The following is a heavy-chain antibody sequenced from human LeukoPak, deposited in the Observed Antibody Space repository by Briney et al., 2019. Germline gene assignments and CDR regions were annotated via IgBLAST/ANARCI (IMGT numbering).Heavy chain of an antibody. CDR3: ARARGPRRYDFWSGYLLGAFDI. CDR1: GGSISSYY. J-gene: IGHJ3*02. Sequence: SGTLSLTCTVSGGSISSYYWSWIRQPPGKGLEWIGYIYYSGSTNYNPSLKSRVTISVDTSKNQFSLKLSSVTAADTAVYYCARARGPRRYDFWSGYLLGAFDIWGQGTMVTVSS. D-gene: IGHD3-3*01. V-gene: IGHV4-59*08. CDR2: IYYSGST.